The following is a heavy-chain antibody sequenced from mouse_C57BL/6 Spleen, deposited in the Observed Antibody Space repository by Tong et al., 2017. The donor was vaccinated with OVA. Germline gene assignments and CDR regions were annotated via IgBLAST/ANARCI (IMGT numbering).Heavy chain of an antibody. V-gene: IGHV1-74*01. CDR2: IHPSDSDT. Sequence: IRLQHSDADLIKPGSSVQLYYKASGYTFTSYWMHWVKQRPGQGLEWIGRIHPSDSDTNYNQKFKGKATLTVDKSSSTAYMQLSSLTSEDSAVYYCAITGRRRYFDVRGIGTTVTVPS. CDR3: AITGRRRYFDV. J-gene: IGHJ1*03. D-gene: IGHD4-1*01. CDR1: GYTFTSYW.